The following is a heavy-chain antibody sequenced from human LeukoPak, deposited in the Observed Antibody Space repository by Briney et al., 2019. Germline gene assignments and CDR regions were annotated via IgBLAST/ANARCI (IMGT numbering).Heavy chain of an antibody. Sequence: SVKVSCKASGDTFSSYAISWVRQAPGQGLEWMGGIIPIFGTANYAQKFQGRVTITADESTSTAYMELSSLRSEDTAVYYCARGPTIFGVVTPSPLVYWGQGTLVTVSS. CDR2: IIPIFGTA. J-gene: IGHJ4*02. D-gene: IGHD3-3*01. CDR3: ARGPTIFGVVTPSPLVY. V-gene: IGHV1-69*13. CDR1: GDTFSSYA.